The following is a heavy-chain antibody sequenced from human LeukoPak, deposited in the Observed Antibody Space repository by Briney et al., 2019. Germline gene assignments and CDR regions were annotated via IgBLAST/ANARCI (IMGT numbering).Heavy chain of an antibody. J-gene: IGHJ6*02. CDR3: ARYSSSYAMDV. V-gene: IGHV3-53*04. CDR1: GFTFSDHY. Sequence: GGSLRLSCAASGFTFSDHYMGWVRQAPGKGLEWVSVIYSGGSTYYADSVKGRFTISRHNSNNTLYLQMNSLRADDTAVYYCARYSSSYAMDVWGQGTTVTVSS. CDR2: IYSGGST. D-gene: IGHD3-22*01.